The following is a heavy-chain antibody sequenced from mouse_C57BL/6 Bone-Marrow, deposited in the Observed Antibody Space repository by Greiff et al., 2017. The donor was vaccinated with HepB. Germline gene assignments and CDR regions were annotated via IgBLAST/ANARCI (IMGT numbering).Heavy chain of an antibody. Sequence: QVQLKESGPGILQSSQTLSLTCSFSGFSLSTSGMGVSWIRQPSGKGLEWLAHIYWDDDKRYNPSLKSRLTISKDTSRNQVFLKITSVDTADTATYYCARIYYDYDGDAMDYWGQGTSVTVSS. V-gene: IGHV8-12*01. CDR3: ARIYYDYDGDAMDY. CDR1: GFSLSTSGMG. J-gene: IGHJ4*01. D-gene: IGHD2-4*01. CDR2: IYWDDDK.